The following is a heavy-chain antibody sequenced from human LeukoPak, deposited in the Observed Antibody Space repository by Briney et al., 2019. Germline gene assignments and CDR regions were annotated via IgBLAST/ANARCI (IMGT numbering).Heavy chain of an antibody. Sequence: GGSLRLSCAASGFTFSRYSMNWVRQAPGKGLEWVSYISSSSSTIDYADSVKGRFSISRDNAKNSLYLQMKSLRDEDTAVYYCAREDGGKADIRGQGTMVTVSS. CDR3: AREDGGKADI. D-gene: IGHD4-23*01. CDR1: GFTFSRYS. J-gene: IGHJ3*02. V-gene: IGHV3-48*02. CDR2: ISSSSSTI.